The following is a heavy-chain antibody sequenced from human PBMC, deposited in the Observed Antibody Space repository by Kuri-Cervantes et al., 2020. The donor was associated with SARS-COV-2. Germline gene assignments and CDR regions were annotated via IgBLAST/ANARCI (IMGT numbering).Heavy chain of an antibody. V-gene: IGHV4-59*01. CDR2: IYYSGST. CDR3: ARGWDYGSGGYYPRGDYGMDV. J-gene: IGHJ6*02. CDR1: GGSNSSYY. Sequence: SETLSLTRTGSGGSNSSYYWSWIRQPPGKGLEWIGYIYYSGSTNYNPSLKSRVTISVETTKNQFSLKLGSVTAADPAVYYCARGWDYGSGGYYPRGDYGMDVWGQGTTVTVSS. D-gene: IGHD3-10*01.